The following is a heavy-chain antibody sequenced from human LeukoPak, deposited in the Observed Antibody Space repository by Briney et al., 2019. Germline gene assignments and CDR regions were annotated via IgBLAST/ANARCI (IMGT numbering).Heavy chain of an antibody. CDR1: TFTFSGYY. J-gene: IGHJ5*02. D-gene: IGHD3-9*01. V-gene: IGHV3-30*02. CDR2: IRYDGSNK. CDR3: ANGPTYYDILSPFDP. Sequence: GGSLRLSCSASTFTFSGYYMSWVRQAPGKGLEWVAFIRYDGSNKYYADSVKGRFTISRDNSKNTLYLQMNSLRAEDTAVYYCANGPTYYDILSPFDPWGQGTLVTVSS.